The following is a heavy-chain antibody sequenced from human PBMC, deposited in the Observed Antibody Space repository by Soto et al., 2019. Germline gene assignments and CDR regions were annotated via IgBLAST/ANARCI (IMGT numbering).Heavy chain of an antibody. J-gene: IGHJ5*01. V-gene: IGHV3-30*03. D-gene: IGHD3-22*01. CDR2: VAYDGSKT. Sequence: QVQLVESGGGVVQPGRSLRLTCAASGFTFSSNGMHWVRQAPGKGLEWVALVAYDGSKTDYGDSVRGRFTISRDNSENTLYLQMNSLRAEDTAVYYCARWVGGSMYDNSGKYDSWGQGTLVTVSS. CDR3: ARWVGGSMYDNSGKYDS. CDR1: GFTFSSNG.